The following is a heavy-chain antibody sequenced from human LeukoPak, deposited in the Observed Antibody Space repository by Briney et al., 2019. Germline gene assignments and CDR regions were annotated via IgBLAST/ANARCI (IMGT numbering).Heavy chain of an antibody. J-gene: IGHJ4*02. V-gene: IGHV3-74*01. CDR3: IRGWYSSSPFDY. Sequence: GGSLRLSCAASGFTFSSYAMSWVRQAPGKGLVWVSRIDTDGSSTSYADSVKGRFTISRDNAKNTLYLQMNSLRAEDTAVYYCIRGWYSSSPFDYWGQGTLVTVSS. CDR2: IDTDGSST. D-gene: IGHD6-6*01. CDR1: GFTFSSYA.